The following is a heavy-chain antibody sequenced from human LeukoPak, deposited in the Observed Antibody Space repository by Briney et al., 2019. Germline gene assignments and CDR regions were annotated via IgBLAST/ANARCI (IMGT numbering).Heavy chain of an antibody. Sequence: PGGSLRLSCAASGFTVSSNYMSWVRQAPGKGLEWVANIKQDGSEKYYVDSVKGRFTISRDNAKNSLYLQMNSLRAEDTAVYYCARVGYYYDSSGYPLGAFDIWGQGTMVTVSS. J-gene: IGHJ3*02. CDR1: GFTVSSNY. CDR3: ARVGYYYDSSGYPLGAFDI. V-gene: IGHV3-7*01. D-gene: IGHD3-22*01. CDR2: IKQDGSEK.